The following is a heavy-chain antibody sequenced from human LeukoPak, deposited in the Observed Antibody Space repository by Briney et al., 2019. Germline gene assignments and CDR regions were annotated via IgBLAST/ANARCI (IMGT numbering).Heavy chain of an antibody. D-gene: IGHD3-22*01. J-gene: IGHJ4*02. CDR3: AKALYDSSCYYSFDY. CDR1: GFTFSSYA. V-gene: IGHV3-23*01. Sequence: GGSLRLSCAASGFTFSSYAMSWVRQAPGKGLEWVSGISGSGGSTYYADSVKGRFTISRDNSKNTLYLQMNGLRAEDTAAYYCAKALYDSSCYYSFDYWGQGTLVTVSS. CDR2: ISGSGGST.